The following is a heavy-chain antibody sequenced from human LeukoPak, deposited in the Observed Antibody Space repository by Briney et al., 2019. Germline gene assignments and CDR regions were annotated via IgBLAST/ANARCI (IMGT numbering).Heavy chain of an antibody. CDR2: IYYSGST. CDR3: AREGIMVRGVITADY. Sequence: PLETLSLTCTVSGGSISSSSYYWGWIRQPPGKGLEWIGSIYYSGSTYYSPSLKSRVTISVDTPKNQFSLKLSSVTAADTAVYYCAREGIMVRGVITADYWGQGALVTVSS. J-gene: IGHJ4*02. V-gene: IGHV4-39*02. D-gene: IGHD3-10*01. CDR1: GGSISSSSYY.